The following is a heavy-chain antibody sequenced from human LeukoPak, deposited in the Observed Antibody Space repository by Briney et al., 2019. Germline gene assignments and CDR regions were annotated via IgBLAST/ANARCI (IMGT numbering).Heavy chain of an antibody. J-gene: IGHJ4*02. V-gene: IGHV4-4*07. Sequence: KAWETLSLTCSVSGSPFNSYYWRWIRQSAGEGLEWIGRIYSRGSANYNPSLKSRSTMSLDTSKNQFSLKMTSVTAADTAVYYCAREGVVVPIAKPDEPGDFWGQRTLVTVSS. CDR3: AREGVVVPIAKPDEPGDF. D-gene: IGHD2-2*01. CDR1: GSPFNSYY. CDR2: IYSRGSA.